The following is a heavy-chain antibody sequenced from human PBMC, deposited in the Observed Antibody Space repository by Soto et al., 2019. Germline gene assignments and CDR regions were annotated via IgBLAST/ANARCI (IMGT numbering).Heavy chain of an antibody. CDR2: IIPIFGTA. J-gene: IGHJ4*02. Sequence: QVQLVQSGAEVKKPGSSVKVSCKASGGTFSSYAISWVRQAPGQGLEWMGGIIPIFGTANYAQKFQGRVTITADESTRTDYMELSSLRSEDTAVYYCARVSPDGYKTLYYFDYWGQGTLVTVSS. CDR3: ARVSPDGYKTLYYFDY. V-gene: IGHV1-69*01. D-gene: IGHD5-12*01. CDR1: GGTFSSYA.